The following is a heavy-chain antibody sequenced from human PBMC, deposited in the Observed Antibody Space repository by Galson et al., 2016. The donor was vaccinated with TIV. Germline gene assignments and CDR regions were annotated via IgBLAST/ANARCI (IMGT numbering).Heavy chain of an antibody. D-gene: IGHD3-3*01. Sequence: TLSLTCTVSGGSIVSGGYYWNWIRHHPGKGPEWIGYIYSSGSTYYNPSLKSRITISVDTSKKQLSLKLASVTAADTAVYYCARDQRTAIFGVISRGGFDIWGQGTMVTVSS. J-gene: IGHJ3*02. CDR2: IYSSGST. V-gene: IGHV4-31*03. CDR3: ARDQRTAIFGVISRGGFDI. CDR1: GGSIVSGGYY.